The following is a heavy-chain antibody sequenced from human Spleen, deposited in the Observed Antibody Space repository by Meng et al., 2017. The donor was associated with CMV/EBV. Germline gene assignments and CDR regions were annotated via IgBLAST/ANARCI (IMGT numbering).Heavy chain of an antibody. Sequence: GGSLRLSCAASGFTFSTYWMHWVRQAPGKGLVWVSRINSDGSSTTYADSVKGRFTISRDNAKNSLYLQMNSLRAEDTAIYYCARDPKDYGDYVFDYWGQGTLVTVSS. CDR1: GFTFSTYW. V-gene: IGHV3-74*01. CDR3: ARDPKDYGDYVFDY. D-gene: IGHD4-17*01. CDR2: INSDGSST. J-gene: IGHJ4*02.